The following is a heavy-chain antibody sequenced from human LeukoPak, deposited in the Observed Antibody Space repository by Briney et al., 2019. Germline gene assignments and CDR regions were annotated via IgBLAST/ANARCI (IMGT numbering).Heavy chain of an antibody. Sequence: PSETLSLTCTVSGGLIRTYYWIWIRQPPGKGLEWMGYIYHSGNTDYNPSLKSRVTISVDSSKNQFSLKLSSVTAADTAVYYCARDLGHFDYWGQGTLVTVSS. CDR2: IYHSGNT. V-gene: IGHV4-59*01. D-gene: IGHD7-27*01. J-gene: IGHJ4*02. CDR3: ARDLGHFDY. CDR1: GGLIRTYY.